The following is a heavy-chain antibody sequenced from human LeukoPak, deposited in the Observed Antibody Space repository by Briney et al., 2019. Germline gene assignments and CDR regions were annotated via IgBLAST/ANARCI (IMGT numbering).Heavy chain of an antibody. J-gene: IGHJ4*02. Sequence: SETLSLTCAVYGGSFSGYYWSWIRQPPGKGLEWIGEINHSGSTNYNPSLKSRVTISVDTSQNQFSLKLSSVTAADTAVYYCARGKLGATPYFDYWGQGTLVTVSS. V-gene: IGHV4-34*01. CDR2: INHSGST. CDR1: GGSFSGYY. CDR3: ARGKLGATPYFDY. D-gene: IGHD1-26*01.